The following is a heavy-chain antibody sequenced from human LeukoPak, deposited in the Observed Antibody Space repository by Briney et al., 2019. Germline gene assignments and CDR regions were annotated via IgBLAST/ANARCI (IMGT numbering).Heavy chain of an antibody. Sequence: QTGGSLRLSCAASGFTFNDYAMYWVRQAPGKGLEWVSSISWNSGFIYYADSVKGRFTISRDNAKNSLYLQMNSLRAEDTAVYYCARDRCSGGRCYSLSVGYMDVWGKGTTVTVSS. V-gene: IGHV3-9*01. CDR1: GFTFNDYA. CDR3: ARDRCSGGRCYSLSVGYMDV. J-gene: IGHJ6*03. D-gene: IGHD2-15*01. CDR2: ISWNSGFI.